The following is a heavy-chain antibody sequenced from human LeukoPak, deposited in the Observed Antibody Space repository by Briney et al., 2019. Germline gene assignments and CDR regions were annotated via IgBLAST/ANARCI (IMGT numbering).Heavy chain of an antibody. D-gene: IGHD6-13*01. CDR3: ARDDQTATGFDL. V-gene: IGHV3-30*04. CDR2: ISYDGSNK. J-gene: IGHJ2*01. Sequence: GRSLRLSCAASGFTFSSYAMHWVRQAPGKGLEWVAVISYDGSNKYYADSVKGRFTISRDNSKNTLYLQMNSLRAEDTAVYYCARDDQTATGFDLWGRGTLVTVSS. CDR1: GFTFSSYA.